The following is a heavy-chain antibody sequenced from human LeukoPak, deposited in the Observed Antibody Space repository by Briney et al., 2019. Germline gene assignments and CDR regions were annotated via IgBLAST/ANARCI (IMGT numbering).Heavy chain of an antibody. J-gene: IGHJ5*02. V-gene: IGHV1-46*01. CDR3: ARDNSVGDIAWWFDP. CDR2: INPSGSST. D-gene: IGHD3-16*02. CDR1: GYTFTGYY. Sequence: ASVKVSCKASGYTFTGYYMHWVRQAPGQGLERMGLINPSGSSTLYAQKFQGRVTMTRDMSTTTDYMELSSLRSEDTAVYYCARDNSVGDIAWWFDPWGQGTLVTVSS.